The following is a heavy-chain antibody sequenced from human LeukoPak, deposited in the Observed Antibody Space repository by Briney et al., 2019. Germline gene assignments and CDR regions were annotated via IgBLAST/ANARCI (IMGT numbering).Heavy chain of an antibody. V-gene: IGHV4-34*01. Sequence: SETLSLTCAVYSGSFSGYYWSWIRQPPGKGLEWIGEINHSGSTNYNPSLKSRVTISVDTSKNQFSLKLSSVTAADTAVYYCARVRSTTHCSGGSCYSNYWYFDLWGRGTLVTVSS. J-gene: IGHJ2*01. D-gene: IGHD2-15*01. CDR1: SGSFSGYY. CDR2: INHSGST. CDR3: ARVRSTTHCSGGSCYSNYWYFDL.